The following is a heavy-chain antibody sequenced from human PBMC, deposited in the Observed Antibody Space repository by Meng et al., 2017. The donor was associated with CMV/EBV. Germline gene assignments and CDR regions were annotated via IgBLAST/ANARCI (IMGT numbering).Heavy chain of an antibody. CDR3: ARVYIAAAGVSDY. CDR2: ISSSSSYI. CDR1: GFTFSSYS. Sequence: GESLKISCAASGFTFSSYSMNWVRQAPGKGLEWVSSISSSSSYIYYADSVKGRFTISRDNAKNSLYLQMNSLRAEDTAVYYCARVYIAAAGVSDYWGQGTLVTVPQ. J-gene: IGHJ4*02. V-gene: IGHV3-21*01. D-gene: IGHD6-13*01.